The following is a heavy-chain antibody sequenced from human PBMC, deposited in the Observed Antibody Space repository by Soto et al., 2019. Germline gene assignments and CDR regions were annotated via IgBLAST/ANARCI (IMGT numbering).Heavy chain of an antibody. CDR1: GGSVSSGSYY. CDR2: IYYSGST. Sequence: QVQLQESGPGLVKPSETLSLTCTVSGGSVSSGSYYWSWLRQPPGKGLEWIGYIYYSGSTNYNPSLKSRVTLSVDTSKNQFSLKLSSVTAADTAVYYCARFGDSSDPWGQGTLVTVSS. J-gene: IGHJ5*02. D-gene: IGHD4-17*01. V-gene: IGHV4-61*01. CDR3: ARFGDSSDP.